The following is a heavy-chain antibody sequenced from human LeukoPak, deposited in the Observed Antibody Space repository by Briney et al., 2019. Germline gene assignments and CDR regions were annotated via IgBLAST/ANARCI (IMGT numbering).Heavy chain of an antibody. CDR1: GYTFTRYD. D-gene: IGHD6-6*01. CDR3: AREGASSSTYDY. CDR2: IIPIFGTA. J-gene: IGHJ4*02. V-gene: IGHV1-69*06. Sequence: ASVKVSCTASGYTFTRYDINWVRQAPGQGLEWMGGIIPIFGTANYAQKFQGRVTITADKSTSTAYMELSSLRSEDTAVYYCAREGASSSTYDYWGQGTLVTVSS.